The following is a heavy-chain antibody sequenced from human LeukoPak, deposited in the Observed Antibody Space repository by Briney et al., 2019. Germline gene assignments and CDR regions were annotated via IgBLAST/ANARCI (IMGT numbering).Heavy chain of an antibody. V-gene: IGHV4-34*01. CDR2: INHSGST. J-gene: IGHJ4*02. D-gene: IGHD3-3*01. CDR1: GGSLSGSY. Sequence: SETLSLTCAVSGGSLSGSYCTWVRQPPGKGLEWIGEINHSGSTNYNPSLKSRVTISVDTSKNQFSLKLSSVTAADTAVYYCARRLRDFWSGYQFDYWGQGTLVTVSS. CDR3: ARRLRDFWSGYQFDY.